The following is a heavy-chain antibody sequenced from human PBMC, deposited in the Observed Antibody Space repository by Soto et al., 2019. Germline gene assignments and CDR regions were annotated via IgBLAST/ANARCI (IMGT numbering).Heavy chain of an antibody. CDR1: GFTFSSYS. J-gene: IGHJ5*02. D-gene: IGHD3-22*01. CDR3: ARGLTALWGYYDSSGYHTNWFDP. V-gene: IGHV3-21*01. Sequence: GRSLRLSCAASGFTFSSYSMNWVRPAPGKVLEWVSSISSSSSYIYYADSVKGRFTISRDNAKNSLYLQMNSLRAEDTAVYYCARGLTALWGYYDSSGYHTNWFDPWGQGPLPT. CDR2: ISSSSSYI.